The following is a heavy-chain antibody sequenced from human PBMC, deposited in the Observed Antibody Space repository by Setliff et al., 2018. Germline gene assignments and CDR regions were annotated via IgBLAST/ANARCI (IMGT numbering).Heavy chain of an antibody. D-gene: IGHD6-13*01. V-gene: IGHV3-30*02. J-gene: IGHJ4*02. CDR2: IWYDGSNK. Sequence: PGGSLRLSCAASGFTFSSYGMHWVRQAPGKGLEWVAVIWYDGSNKYYADSVKGRFTISRDNSKNTLYLQMNSLRAEDTAVYYCAKEGSIAAAPDYWGQGTLVTVSS. CDR1: GFTFSSYG. CDR3: AKEGSIAAAPDY.